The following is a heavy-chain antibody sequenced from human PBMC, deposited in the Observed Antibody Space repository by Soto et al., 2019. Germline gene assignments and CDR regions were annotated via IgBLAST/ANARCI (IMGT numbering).Heavy chain of an antibody. J-gene: IGHJ6*02. Sequence: QVKVVESGGGVVQPGRSLRVSCAASGFSFSSYAMHWVRQAPGKGLEWVAAISFDGGNKYYGDSVKGRFTISRDNSXSXXYLQMNSLRPEDMAVYYCAGDWAPDPSYYYYGLTVWGQGTTVTVSS. CDR2: ISFDGGNK. V-gene: IGHV3-30*03. D-gene: IGHD7-27*01. CDR1: GFSFSSYA. CDR3: AGDWAPDPSYYYYGLTV.